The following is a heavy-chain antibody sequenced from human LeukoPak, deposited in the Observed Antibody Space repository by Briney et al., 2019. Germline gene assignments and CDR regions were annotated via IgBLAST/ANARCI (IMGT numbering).Heavy chain of an antibody. CDR3: ARNGYGSGSSW. J-gene: IGHJ4*02. CDR1: GASISTGSSY. D-gene: IGHD3-10*01. CDR2: IHNSGST. Sequence: SETLSLTCTVSGASISTGSSYWSWIRQPAGEGLEWIGRIHNSGSTNYNPSLNSRVTISVDTSKNQVSLKLTSVTAADTAVYYCARNGYGSGSSWWDQGTLVTVSS. V-gene: IGHV4-61*02.